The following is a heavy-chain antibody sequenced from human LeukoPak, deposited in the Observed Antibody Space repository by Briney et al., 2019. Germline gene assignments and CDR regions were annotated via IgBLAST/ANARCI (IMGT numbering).Heavy chain of an antibody. Sequence: SETLSLTCAVFGGSFSGYYWSWIRQSPKKGLEWIGEMSHTSATNYNPSLKSRVTVSVDTSKKQFSLNLRSVTAADTAVYYCARGLHYNILTGGMDVWGQGTTVIVSS. V-gene: IGHV4-34*01. J-gene: IGHJ6*02. CDR3: ARGLHYNILTGGMDV. D-gene: IGHD3-9*01. CDR2: MSHTSAT. CDR1: GGSFSGYY.